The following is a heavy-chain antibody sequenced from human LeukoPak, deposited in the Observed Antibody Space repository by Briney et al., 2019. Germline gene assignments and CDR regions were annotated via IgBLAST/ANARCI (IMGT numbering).Heavy chain of an antibody. CDR3: ARSYCSSGSCYNLNI. D-gene: IGHD2-15*01. CDR1: GYSFTNYW. Sequence: GESLQISCKGSGYSFTNYWIGWVRQMPGKGLEWMGFIYPGDSDTRYSPSFQGQVSISADKSISTAYLQWSSLKASDTAIYYCARSYCSSGSCYNLNIWGQGTMVTVSS. J-gene: IGHJ3*02. V-gene: IGHV5-51*01. CDR2: IYPGDSDT.